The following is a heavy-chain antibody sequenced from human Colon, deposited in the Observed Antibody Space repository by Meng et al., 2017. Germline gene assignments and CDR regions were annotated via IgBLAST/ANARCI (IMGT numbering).Heavy chain of an antibody. J-gene: IGHJ4*02. Sequence: EVQLVESGGGLVKPGESLRVSCEASGFTFSLYAINCVRQAPGEGLEWVASITSSSNYIHYSDSVKGRFTVSRDNARNSSYLQMDSLRAEDTAVYYCARVGTARPFDYWGQGTLVTVSS. CDR2: ITSSSNYI. D-gene: IGHD1-1*01. CDR3: ARVGTARPFDY. CDR1: GFTFSLYA. V-gene: IGHV3-21*01.